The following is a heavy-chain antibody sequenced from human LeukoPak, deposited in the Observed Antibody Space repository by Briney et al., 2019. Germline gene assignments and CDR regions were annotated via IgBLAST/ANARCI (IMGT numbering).Heavy chain of an antibody. CDR2: ISYDGSNK. CDR3: ARDGSEYYYDSSGYLGY. CDR1: GFTFSSYA. D-gene: IGHD3-22*01. V-gene: IGHV3-30-3*01. Sequence: GGSLRLSCAASGFTFSSYAMHWDRQAPGKGLEWVAVISYDGSNKYYADSVKGRFTISRDNSKNTLYLQMNSLRAEDTAVYYCARDGSEYYYDSSGYLGYWGQGTLVTVSP. J-gene: IGHJ4*02.